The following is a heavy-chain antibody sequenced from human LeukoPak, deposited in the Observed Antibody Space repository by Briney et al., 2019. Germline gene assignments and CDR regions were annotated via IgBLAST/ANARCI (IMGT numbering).Heavy chain of an antibody. CDR1: GGSFSGYY. Sequence: SETLSLTCAVYGGSFSGYYWSWIRQPPGKGLEWIGEINHRGSTNYNRSLKSRVTISVDTSKNQFSLKLSSVTAAETAVYYCASERVYGSGSYYRYYYMDVWGKGTTVTVSS. J-gene: IGHJ6*03. D-gene: IGHD3-10*01. V-gene: IGHV4-34*01. CDR2: INHRGST. CDR3: ASERVYGSGSYYRYYYMDV.